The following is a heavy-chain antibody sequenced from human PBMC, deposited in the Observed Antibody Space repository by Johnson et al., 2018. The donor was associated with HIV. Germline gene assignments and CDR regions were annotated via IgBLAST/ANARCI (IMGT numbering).Heavy chain of an antibody. CDR3: AEDVLRFLESRLNAFDI. J-gene: IGHJ3*02. CDR1: GFTFDDYA. Sequence: VQLLESGGGLVQPGRSLRLSCAASGFTFDDYAMHWVRQAPGKGLEWVSGISWNSGSIGYADSVKGRFTISRDNSKNTLYLQMNSLRAEDTAVYYCAEDVLRFLESRLNAFDIWGQGTMVTVSS. V-gene: IGHV3-9*01. CDR2: ISWNSGSI. D-gene: IGHD3-3*01.